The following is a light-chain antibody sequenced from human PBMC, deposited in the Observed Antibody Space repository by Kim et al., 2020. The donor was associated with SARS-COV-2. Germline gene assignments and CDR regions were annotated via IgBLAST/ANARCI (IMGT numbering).Light chain of an antibody. J-gene: IGKJ2*01. CDR2: DAL. V-gene: IGKV3-11*01. Sequence: SPGERATLSGRASQSVSRSLAWYHHKPGQSPRLLIWDALNRATGVPARFRASGSGTDFTLTISSLESEDFGVYYCQQYTDWPPATFGQGTKLEI. CDR1: QSVSRS. CDR3: QQYTDWPPAT.